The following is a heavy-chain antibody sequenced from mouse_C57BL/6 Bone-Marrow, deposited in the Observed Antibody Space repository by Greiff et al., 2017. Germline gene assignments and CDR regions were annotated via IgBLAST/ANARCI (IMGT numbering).Heavy chain of an antibody. J-gene: IGHJ3*01. CDR3: ARKDYYGSSAWFAY. D-gene: IGHD1-1*01. CDR2: ISSGGSYT. Sequence: EVQGVESGGDLVKPGGSLKLSCAASGFTFSSYGMSWVRQTPDKRLEWVATISSGGSYTYYPDRVKGRFTISRDNAKNTLYLQMSSLKSEDTAMYYCARKDYYGSSAWFAYWGQGTLVTVSA. CDR1: GFTFSSYG. V-gene: IGHV5-6*01.